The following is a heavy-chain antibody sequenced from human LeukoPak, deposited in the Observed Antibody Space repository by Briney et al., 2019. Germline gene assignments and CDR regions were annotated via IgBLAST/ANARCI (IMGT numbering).Heavy chain of an antibody. V-gene: IGHV7-4-1*02. D-gene: IGHD3-9*01. CDR3: AREDGAPITIFTPAFDI. J-gene: IGHJ3*02. CDR1: GYTFTSYA. CDR2: VNTSTGNP. Sequence: GASVKVSCKASGYTFTSYAMNWVRQAPGQGLEWMGWVNTSTGNPTYAQGFTGRFVFSLDTSVSTAYLQISSLKAEDTAVYYCAREDGAPITIFTPAFDIWGQGTMVTVSS.